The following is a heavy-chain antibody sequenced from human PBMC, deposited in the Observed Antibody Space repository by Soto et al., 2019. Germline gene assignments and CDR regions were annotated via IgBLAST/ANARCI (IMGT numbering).Heavy chain of an antibody. CDR1: GYSFTDYH. Sequence: ASVKVSCKASGYSFTDYHIHWVRQAPGQGLEWLGRINPKRGGTSTAQKFQGWVTMTRDGFISTVYMELTRLRSDDTAVYFCARGHSTDCSNGVCSFFYNHEMDVWGQGTTVTVSS. V-gene: IGHV1-2*04. CDR2: INPKRGGT. J-gene: IGHJ6*02. CDR3: ARGHSTDCSNGVCSFFYNHEMDV. D-gene: IGHD2-8*01.